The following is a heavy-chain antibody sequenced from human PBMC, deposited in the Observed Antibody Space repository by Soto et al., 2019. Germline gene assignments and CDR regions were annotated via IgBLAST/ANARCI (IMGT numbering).Heavy chain of an antibody. CDR2: INSDGSTT. Sequence: EVQVVESGGGLVQPGGSLRLSCAASGFTFNTYWMHWVRQAPGKGLVWISHINSDGSTTTYADSVKGRFTVSRDNAKNTPYLQMNSLRAEDTAVYYCVRDWSYAFDMWGQGTMVTVSS. CDR1: GFTFNTYW. CDR3: VRDWSYAFDM. V-gene: IGHV3-74*01. J-gene: IGHJ3*02.